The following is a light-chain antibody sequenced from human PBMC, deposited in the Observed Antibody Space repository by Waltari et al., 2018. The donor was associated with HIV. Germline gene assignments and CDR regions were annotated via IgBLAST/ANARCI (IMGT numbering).Light chain of an antibody. V-gene: IGLV3-21*04. CDR3: QVWDRSSDHLV. J-gene: IGLJ3*02. CDR1: NIGGKS. CDR2: YDV. Sequence: SYVLAQPPSVSVAPGKPATITCGGDNIGGKSVHWYQQKAGQAPVLVIYYDVDRPSGIPERFAGSNTGNTATLTISRVEAGDEADYDCQVWDRSSDHLVFGGGTKLTVL.